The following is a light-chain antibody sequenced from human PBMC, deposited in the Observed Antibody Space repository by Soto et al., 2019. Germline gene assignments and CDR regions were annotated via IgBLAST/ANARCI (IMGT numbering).Light chain of an antibody. CDR3: QQFIDGWT. CDR2: DAS. V-gene: IGKV1-5*01. Sequence: IQMTQSPSTLSASIGDRVTITCRASQSINNRLAWYQQMPGKAPNLLIYDASTLESGVPSRFRGSGSETEFTLTISGLQPDEFATYYCQQFIDGWTFGQGTKVDIK. J-gene: IGKJ1*01. CDR1: QSINNR.